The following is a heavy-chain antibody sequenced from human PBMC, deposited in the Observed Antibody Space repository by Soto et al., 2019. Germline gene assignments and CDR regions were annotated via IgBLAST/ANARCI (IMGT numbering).Heavy chain of an antibody. Sequence: EVQLVESGGGLVKPGGSLRLSCAASGFSFSSYTMNWVRQAPGKGLDWVSAISPTSSYIYYADSVKGRVTISRDNAKNSLDLQLHSLGAQATSTYYGSIDLPPVITYGSAWTGWFDAWGQGTRVTVSS. V-gene: IGHV3-21*01. J-gene: IGHJ5*02. CDR3: SIDLPPVITYGSAWTGWFDA. D-gene: IGHD6-19*01. CDR1: GFSFSSYT. CDR2: ISPTSSYI.